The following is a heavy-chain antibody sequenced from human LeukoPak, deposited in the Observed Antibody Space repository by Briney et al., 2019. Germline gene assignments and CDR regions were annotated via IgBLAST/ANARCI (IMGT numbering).Heavy chain of an antibody. CDR2: IYYSESI. CDR1: GGSISSTSYY. V-gene: IGHV4-39*01. J-gene: IGHJ4*02. D-gene: IGHD3-16*01. Sequence: SETLSLTCTVSGGSISSTSYYWGWIRQPPGKGLEWIGSIYYSESISYNPSLKSRVTISVDTSKNQFSLKLSSVTAADTAVYYCAIQGGGIDYWGQGTLVTASS. CDR3: AIQGGGIDY.